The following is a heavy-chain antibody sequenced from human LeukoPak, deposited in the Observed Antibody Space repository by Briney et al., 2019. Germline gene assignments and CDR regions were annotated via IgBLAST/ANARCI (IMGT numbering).Heavy chain of an antibody. D-gene: IGHD2-15*01. J-gene: IGHJ4*02. CDR2: IYYSGST. V-gene: IGHV4-59*08. CDR1: GGSISGYY. Sequence: SETLSLTCTVSGGSISGYYWSWIRQPPGKGLEWIGYIYYSGSTNYNPSLKSRVTISVDTSKNQFSLKLSSVTAADTAVYYCATEVAATPGFDYRGQGTLVTVSS. CDR3: ATEVAATPGFDY.